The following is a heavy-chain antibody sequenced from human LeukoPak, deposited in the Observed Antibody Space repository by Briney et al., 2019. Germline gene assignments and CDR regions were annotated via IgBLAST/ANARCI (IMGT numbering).Heavy chain of an antibody. CDR1: GFSISSGDY. V-gene: IGHV4-38-2*02. D-gene: IGHD2-2*01. J-gene: IGHJ5*02. Sequence: SETLSLTCTVSGFSISSGDYWGWVRQPPGKGLEWIGSIYHSGSTYYNPSLKSRVTISVDPSKNQFSLKLSSVTAADTAVYYCARRVRQGIRFDPWGQGTLVTVSS. CDR3: ARRVRQGIRFDP. CDR2: IYHSGST.